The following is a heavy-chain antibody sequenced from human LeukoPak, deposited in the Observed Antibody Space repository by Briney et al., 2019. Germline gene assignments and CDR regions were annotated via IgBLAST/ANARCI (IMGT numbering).Heavy chain of an antibody. CDR1: GFSFNRRG. CDR3: ARIDGPTVFTYYMDL. J-gene: IGHJ6*03. D-gene: IGHD3-16*01. CDR2: ISPRSETI. Sequence: GGSLRLSCATSGFSFNRRGMNWVRHPPGKGLEWVSYISPRSETIYYAESVKGRFTVSRDDSKDPLYLQMHTLRAEDTAVYYCARIDGPTVFTYYMDLWGKGTTVTVAS. V-gene: IGHV3-48*04.